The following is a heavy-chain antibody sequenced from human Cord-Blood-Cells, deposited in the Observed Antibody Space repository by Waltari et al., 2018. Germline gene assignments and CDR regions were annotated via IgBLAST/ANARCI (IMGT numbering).Heavy chain of an antibody. CDR2: ISGSGGST. D-gene: IGHD3-3*01. V-gene: IGHV3-23*01. CDR3: AKDYDFWSGYRYYYYYYYMDV. CDR1: GFTFSSYA. J-gene: IGHJ6*03. Sequence: EVQLLESGGGLVQPGGSLRLSCAASGFTFSSYAMSWVRQAPGQGLEWVSAISGSGGSTYYADSVKGRFTISRDNSKNTLYLQMNSLRAEDTAVYYCAKDYDFWSGYRYYYYYYYMDVWGKGTTVTVSS.